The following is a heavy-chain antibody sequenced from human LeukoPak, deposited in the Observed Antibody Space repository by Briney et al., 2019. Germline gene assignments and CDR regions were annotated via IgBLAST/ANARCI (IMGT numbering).Heavy chain of an antibody. CDR3: ARDTVTTSGPFDY. J-gene: IGHJ4*02. Sequence: SVKVSCKASGGTFSSYAISWVRQAPGQGLEWMGGIIPIFGTANCAQKFQGRVTITADESTSTAYMELSSLRSEDTAVYYCARDTVTTSGPFDYWGQGTLVTVSS. CDR1: GGTFSSYA. D-gene: IGHD4-11*01. V-gene: IGHV1-69*01. CDR2: IIPIFGTA.